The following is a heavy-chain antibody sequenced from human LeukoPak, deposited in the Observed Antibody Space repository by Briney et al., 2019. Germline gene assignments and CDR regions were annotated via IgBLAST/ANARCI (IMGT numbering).Heavy chain of an antibody. Sequence: GGCLRLSCAASGFTFSDYYMSWIRQAPGKGLEWVSYISSSSSYTNYADSVKGRFTISRDNAKNSLYLQMNSLRAEDTAVYYCARANLHSSGWFDYWGQGTLVTVSS. J-gene: IGHJ5*01. V-gene: IGHV3-11*06. CDR1: GFTFSDYY. CDR2: ISSSSSYT. D-gene: IGHD6-19*01. CDR3: ARANLHSSGWFDY.